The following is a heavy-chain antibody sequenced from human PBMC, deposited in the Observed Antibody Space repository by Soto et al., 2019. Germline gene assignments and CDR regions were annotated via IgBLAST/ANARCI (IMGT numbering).Heavy chain of an antibody. Sequence: EVQLLESGGGLVQPGGSLRLSCTGSGFIFSTFAMSWVRQAPGKGLEWLSAISASGGNTYYPDSVKGRFTISRDISENTVYLQMSSLGGEDTAVYHCAKEPTSTVEGAFDLWGRGTMVTVSS. J-gene: IGHJ3*01. D-gene: IGHD4-17*01. CDR1: GFIFSTFA. V-gene: IGHV3-23*01. CDR2: ISASGGNT. CDR3: AKEPTSTVEGAFDL.